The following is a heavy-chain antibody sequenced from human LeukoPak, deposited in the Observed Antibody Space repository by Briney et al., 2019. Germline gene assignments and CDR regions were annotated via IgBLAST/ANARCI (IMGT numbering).Heavy chain of an antibody. V-gene: IGHV4-30-4*08. CDR3: ARDGYSSGWPGNAFDI. CDR2: IYYSGIT. CDR1: GGSISSGDYY. Sequence: SQTLSLXCTVSGGSISSGDYYWSWNRQPPGKGLEWIGYIYYSGITYYNPSLKSRVTISVDTSKNQFSLKLSSVTAADTAVYYCARDGYSSGWPGNAFDIWGQGTMVTVSS. D-gene: IGHD6-19*01. J-gene: IGHJ3*02.